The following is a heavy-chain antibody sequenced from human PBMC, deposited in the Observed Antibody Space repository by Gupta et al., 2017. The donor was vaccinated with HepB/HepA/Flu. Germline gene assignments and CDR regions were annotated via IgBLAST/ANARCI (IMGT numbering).Heavy chain of an antibody. CDR1: GFTFNYA. CDR2: ISYDGNNK. J-gene: IGHJ6*02. CDR3: ARDRGDYGMDV. Sequence: QVQLVESGGGVVQPGRSLRLSCAASGFTFNYAMHWVRQAPGKGLEWVAVISYDGNNKYYADSVKGRFTISRDNSKNTLYLQMNSRRDEDTAVYYCARDRGDYGMDVWGQGTTVTVSS. V-gene: IGHV3-30-3*01. D-gene: IGHD3-16*01.